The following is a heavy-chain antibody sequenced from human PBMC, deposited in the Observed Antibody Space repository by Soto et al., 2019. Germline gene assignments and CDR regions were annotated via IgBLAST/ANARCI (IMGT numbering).Heavy chain of an antibody. D-gene: IGHD6-13*01. CDR3: ARSLLDEYSSSWRSAYYGMDV. CDR1: GFTFSAYY. V-gene: IGHV1-2*02. J-gene: IGHJ6*02. Sequence: QVQLVQSGAEVKTPGASVKVSCKASGFTFSAYYIYWVRQAPGQGLEWIGWINPNSGGTNNAQKFHGRVTMTRETSTSTVFMELSALISDETDVYFCARSLLDEYSSSWRSAYYGMDVWGQGTTVTVSS. CDR2: INPNSGGT.